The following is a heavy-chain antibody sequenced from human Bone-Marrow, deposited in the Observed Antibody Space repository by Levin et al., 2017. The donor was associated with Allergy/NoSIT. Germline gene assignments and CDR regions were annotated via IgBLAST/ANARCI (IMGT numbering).Heavy chain of an antibody. CDR3: AKAIGALGRDGFDI. CDR2: ISDSGGTT. Sequence: PGGSLRLSCVASGFTRTYAMSWVRQAPGKGLEWVSGISDSGGTTYYADSVRGRFTISRDNSKSTLYLQMNSLRAEDTAVYYCAKAIGALGRDGFDIWGQGTMVTVTS. V-gene: IGHV3-23*01. D-gene: IGHD7-27*01. J-gene: IGHJ3*02. CDR1: GFTRTYA.